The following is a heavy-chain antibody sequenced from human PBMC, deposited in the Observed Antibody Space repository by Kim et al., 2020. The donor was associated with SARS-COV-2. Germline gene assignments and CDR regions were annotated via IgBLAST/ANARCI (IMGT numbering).Heavy chain of an antibody. Sequence: GSTYYADSVKGRFTISRDNSKNRLYLQMNSLRAEDTAVYYCACRSFDAFDIWGQGTMVTVSS. J-gene: IGHJ3*02. V-gene: IGHV3-23*01. CDR2: GST. CDR3: ACRSFDAFDI.